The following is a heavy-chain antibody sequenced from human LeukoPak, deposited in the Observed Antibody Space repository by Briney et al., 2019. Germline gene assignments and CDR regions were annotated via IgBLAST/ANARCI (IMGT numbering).Heavy chain of an antibody. CDR3: ARDPDNWSFP. V-gene: IGHV3-21*01. J-gene: IGHJ5*02. CDR1: GFTFSSYW. D-gene: IGHD1-20*01. CDR2: ISSGGTYI. Sequence: GGSLRLSCVVSGFTFSSYWMSWVRQAPGKGLEWVSSISSGGTYIYYADSVKGRFIISRDNARNSLYLQVNSLRADDTAVYYCARDPDNWSFPWGQGTLVTVSS.